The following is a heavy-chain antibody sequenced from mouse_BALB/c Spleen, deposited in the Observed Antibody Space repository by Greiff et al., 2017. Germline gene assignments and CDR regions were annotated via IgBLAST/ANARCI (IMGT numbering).Heavy chain of an antibody. CDR1: GFTFSSYT. Sequence: EVMLVESGGGLVQPGGSLKLSCAASGFTFSSYTMSWVRQTPEKRLEWVAYISNGGGSTYYPDTVKGRFTISRDNAKNTLYLQMSSLKSEDTAMYYCARRGDYGYYFDYWGQGTTLTVSS. CDR2: ISNGGGST. CDR3: ARRGDYGYYFDY. V-gene: IGHV5-12-2*01. D-gene: IGHD2-4*01. J-gene: IGHJ2*01.